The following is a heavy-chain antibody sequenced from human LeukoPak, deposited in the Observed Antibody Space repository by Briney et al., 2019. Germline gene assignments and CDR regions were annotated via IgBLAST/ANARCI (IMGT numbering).Heavy chain of an antibody. V-gene: IGHV3-23*01. D-gene: IGHD3-9*01. J-gene: IGHJ4*02. CDR2: ISNGGGIT. CDR1: GGSISSHY. Sequence: ETLSLTCTVSGGSISSHYWSWIRQPPGKGLEWVSAISNGGGITYYADSVKGRSTISRDNSNNTLYLQMNALRAEDTAVYYCARDGYFDWLLYADYWGQGTLVTVSS. CDR3: ARDGYFDWLLYADY.